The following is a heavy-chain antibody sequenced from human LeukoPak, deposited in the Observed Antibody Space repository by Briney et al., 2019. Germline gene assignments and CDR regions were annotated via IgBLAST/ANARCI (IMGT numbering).Heavy chain of an antibody. J-gene: IGHJ4*02. CDR3: ARDLFGY. CDR2: IDEYGSET. V-gene: IGHV3-7*04. CDR1: GFTFSSYW. Sequence: GGSLRLSCATSGFTFSSYWMGWVRQAPGKGLEWVANIDEYGSETYYVDSVKGRFTISRDSAKNSLFLQMNSLRAEDTAVYYCARDLFGYWGRGTLVTVSS.